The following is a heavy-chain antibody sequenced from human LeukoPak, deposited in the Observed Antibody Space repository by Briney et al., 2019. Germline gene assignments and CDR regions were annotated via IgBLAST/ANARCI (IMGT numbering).Heavy chain of an antibody. Sequence: PSETLSLTCTVSGGSISSGDYYWSWIRQPPGKGLEWIGYIYYSGSTYYNPSLKSRVTISVDTFKNQFSLKLSSVTAADTAVYYCARGGIAAAGTDYWGQGTLVTVSS. CDR3: ARGGIAAAGTDY. D-gene: IGHD6-13*01. CDR1: GGSISSGDYY. CDR2: IYYSGST. J-gene: IGHJ4*02. V-gene: IGHV4-30-4*01.